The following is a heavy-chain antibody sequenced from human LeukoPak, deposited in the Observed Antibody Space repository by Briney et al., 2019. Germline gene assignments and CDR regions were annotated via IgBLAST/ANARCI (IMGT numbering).Heavy chain of an antibody. J-gene: IGHJ3*02. CDR1: GFTFSSYG. CDR3: AKDRDYGDYGVDAFDI. D-gene: IGHD4-17*01. CDR2: IWYDGSNK. Sequence: GGSLRLSCAASGFTFSSYGMHWVRQAPGKGLEWVAVIWYDGSNKYYADSVKGRFTISRDNSKNTLYLQMNSLRAEDTAVYYCAKDRDYGDYGVDAFDIWGQGTMVTVSS. V-gene: IGHV3-33*06.